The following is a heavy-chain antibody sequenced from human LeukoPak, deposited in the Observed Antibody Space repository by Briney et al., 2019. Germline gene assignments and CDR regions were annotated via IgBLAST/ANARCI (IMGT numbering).Heavy chain of an antibody. J-gene: IGHJ4*02. CDR3: ARVGYSGWNLEY. D-gene: IGHD5-12*01. CDR2: INQGGSVK. CDR1: GFTFRSYW. Sequence: GGSLRLSCAASGFTFRSYWMSWVRQAPGKGLEWVANINQGGSVKYYVDSVKGRFTISRDDAKNSLYVQMNSLRDEDTAVYYRARVGYSGWNLEYWGQGTLVTVSS. V-gene: IGHV3-7*01.